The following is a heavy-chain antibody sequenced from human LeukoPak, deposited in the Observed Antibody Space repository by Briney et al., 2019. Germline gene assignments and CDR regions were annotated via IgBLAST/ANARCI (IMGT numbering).Heavy chain of an antibody. V-gene: IGHV4-34*01. Sequence: SETLSLTCAVYGGSFSGYYWSWIRQPPGKGLEWIGEINHSGSTNYNPSLKSRVTISVDTSKNQFSLKLSSVTAADTAVYYCARVRGDYYGSGVGNWFDPWGQGTLVTVSS. CDR1: GGSFSGYY. CDR3: ARVRGDYYGSGVGNWFDP. D-gene: IGHD3-10*01. J-gene: IGHJ5*02. CDR2: INHSGST.